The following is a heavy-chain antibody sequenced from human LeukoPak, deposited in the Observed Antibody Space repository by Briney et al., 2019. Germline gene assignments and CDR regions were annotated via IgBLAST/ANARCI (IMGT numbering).Heavy chain of an antibody. J-gene: IGHJ4*02. CDR2: ISSSGSTI. D-gene: IGHD3-22*01. Sequence: GGSLRLSCAASGFTFSSYEMNWVRQAPGKGLEWVSYISSSGSTIYYADSVKGRFTISRDNAKNSLYLQMNSLRAEDTAVYYCARDVSHYYYDSSGYPTLFDYWGQGTLVTVSS. V-gene: IGHV3-48*03. CDR3: ARDVSHYYYDSSGYPTLFDY. CDR1: GFTFSSYE.